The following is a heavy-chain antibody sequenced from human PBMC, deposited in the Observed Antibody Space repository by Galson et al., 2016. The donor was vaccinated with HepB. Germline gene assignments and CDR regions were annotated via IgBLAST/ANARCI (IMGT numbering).Heavy chain of an antibody. CDR1: GFSFSSYA. CDR3: ARVMYDLRDYYHYYGMDV. CDR2: ISCDGSRK. D-gene: IGHD3-3*01. V-gene: IGHV3-30*04. Sequence: SLRLSCAASGFSFSSYAVHWVRQAPGKGLEWVAVISCDGSRKDYADSVKGRFTISRDNSKSTLNLQMNSLRPEDSAVYYCARVMYDLRDYYHYYGMDVWGQGTTVTVSS. J-gene: IGHJ6*02.